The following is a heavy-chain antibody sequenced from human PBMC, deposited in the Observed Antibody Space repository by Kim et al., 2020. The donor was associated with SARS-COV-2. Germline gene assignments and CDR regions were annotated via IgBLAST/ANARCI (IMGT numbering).Heavy chain of an antibody. Sequence: GGSLRLSCAASGFTVSSNYMSWVRQAPGKGLEWVSVIYSGGSTYYADSVKGRFTISRDNSKNTLYLQMNSLRAEDTAVYYCARGYYYDSSGYYPTLLGMDVWGQGTTVTVSS. D-gene: IGHD3-22*01. V-gene: IGHV3-53*01. J-gene: IGHJ6*02. CDR2: IYSGGST. CDR1: GFTVSSNY. CDR3: ARGYYYDSSGYYPTLLGMDV.